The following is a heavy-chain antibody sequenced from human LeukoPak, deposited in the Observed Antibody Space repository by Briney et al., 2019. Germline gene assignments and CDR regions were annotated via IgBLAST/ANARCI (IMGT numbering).Heavy chain of an antibody. V-gene: IGHV4-59*07. J-gene: IGHJ4*02. CDR2: IYYTGRA. D-gene: IGHD3-3*01. Sequence: PSDTLSLTCTVSGGSISRYYWSWIRQPPGTGLEWIGYIYYTGRADYNPSLKSRVSMSVDTSKNQFSLRVNSMTAADTAVYYCARGDFWSGAPTDWGQGTLVTVCS. CDR3: ARGDFWSGAPTD. CDR1: GGSISRYY.